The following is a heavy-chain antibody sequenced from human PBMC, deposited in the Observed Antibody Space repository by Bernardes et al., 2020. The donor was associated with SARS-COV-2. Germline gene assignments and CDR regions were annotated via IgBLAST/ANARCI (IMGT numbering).Heavy chain of an antibody. CDR2: IRGSGGNT. CDR1: GFTFSTYG. V-gene: IGHV3-23*01. D-gene: IGHD2-15*01. J-gene: IGHJ6*02. CDR3: VKSPGNLLRDGVDV. Sequence: GGSLRLSCAASGFTFSTYGMSWVRQAPGKGLEWVSGIRGSGGNTYYADSVKGRFTISRDNSKNTLYLQMNSLRAEDTAVYYCVKSPGNLLRDGVDVWGQGTTVIVSS.